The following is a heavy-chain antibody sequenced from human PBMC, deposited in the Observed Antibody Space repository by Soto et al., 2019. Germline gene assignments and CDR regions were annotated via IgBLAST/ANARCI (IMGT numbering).Heavy chain of an antibody. V-gene: IGHV3-49*03. D-gene: IGHD3-3*01. J-gene: IGHJ4*02. CDR3: TSMYHDFWSGYYTLFDY. CDR2: IRSKAYVGTT. Sequence: GVLRLSCTASGFTFGDYAMSWFRHAPGKGLEWVGFIRSKAYVGTTEYAPSVKGRFTISRDDSKSIAYLQMNRLKTEDTAVYYCTSMYHDFWSGYYTLFDYWGQGDLVTVS. CDR1: GFTFGDYA.